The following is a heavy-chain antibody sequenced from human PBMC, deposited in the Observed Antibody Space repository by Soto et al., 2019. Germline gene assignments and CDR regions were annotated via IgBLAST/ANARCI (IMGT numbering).Heavy chain of an antibody. CDR3: SKDAKKYHYYNHGMDV. V-gene: IGHV3-30*18. CDR1: GFTFSIYG. CDR2: ISYDGSTK. D-gene: IGHD2-2*01. Sequence: QVQLVESGGGVVQPGRSLRPSCAASGFTFSIYGMHWVRQAPGKGLEWVALISYDGSTKFYADSVKGRFTISRDNSKSTLNLEMNSLSAEDTAVYFCSKDAKKYHYYNHGMDVWGQGTTVTVSS. J-gene: IGHJ6*02.